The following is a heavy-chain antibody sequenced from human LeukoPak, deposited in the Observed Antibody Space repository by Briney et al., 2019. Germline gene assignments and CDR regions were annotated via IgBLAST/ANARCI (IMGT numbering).Heavy chain of an antibody. CDR1: GYNFTNYG. J-gene: IGHJ4*02. CDR2: ISAYNGNT. D-gene: IGHD1-26*01. V-gene: IGHV1-18*01. CDR3: ARDLVGATISGY. Sequence: ASMKVSCKASGYNFTNYGIAWVRQAPGQGLEWMGWISAYNGNTNYARKFQGRVTMTTDTSTSTAYMELRSLRFDDTAVYFCARDLVGATISGYWGQGTLVTVSS.